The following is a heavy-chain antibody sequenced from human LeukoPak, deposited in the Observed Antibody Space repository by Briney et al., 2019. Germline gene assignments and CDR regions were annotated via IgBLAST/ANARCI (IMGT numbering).Heavy chain of an antibody. J-gene: IGHJ5*02. V-gene: IGHV4-4*07. CDR2: IYTSGST. CDR3: ARALDYGGNSGSVGWFDP. D-gene: IGHD4-23*01. Sequence: SETLSLTCTVSGGSISSYYWSWIRQPAGKGLEWIGRIYTSGSTNYNPSLKSRVTMSVDTSKNQFSLKLSSVTAADTAVYYCARALDYGGNSGSVGWFDPWGQGTLVTVSS. CDR1: GGSISSYY.